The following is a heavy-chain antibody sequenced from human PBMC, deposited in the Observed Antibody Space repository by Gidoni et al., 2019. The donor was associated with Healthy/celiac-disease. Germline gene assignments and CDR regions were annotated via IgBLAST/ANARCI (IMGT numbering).Heavy chain of an antibody. CDR1: GFTFSSYA. J-gene: IGHJ4*02. CDR2: ISYDGSNK. Sequence: QVQLVESGGGVVQPGRSLRLSCAASGFTFSSYAMHWVRQAPGKGLEWVAVISYDGSNKYYADSVKGRFTISRDNSKNTLYLQMNSLRAEDTAVYYCARDDFWSGYPDYWGQGTLVTVSS. D-gene: IGHD3-3*01. CDR3: ARDDFWSGYPDY. V-gene: IGHV3-30-3*01.